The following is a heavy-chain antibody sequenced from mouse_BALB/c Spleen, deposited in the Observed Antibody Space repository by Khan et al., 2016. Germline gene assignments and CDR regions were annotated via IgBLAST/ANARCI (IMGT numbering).Heavy chain of an antibody. V-gene: IGHV2-6-7*01. CDR3: SSDYDGFAY. Sequence: QVQLKQPGPGLVAPSQSLSITCTVSGFSLTGYGVNWVRQPPGKGLEWLGKMWADGRTDYNSALKSRVSISKDNSKSQVFLKMNSLQTDDTASYSCSSDYDGFAYWGQGTLVIVSA. D-gene: IGHD2-12*01. CDR1: GFSLTGYG. J-gene: IGHJ3*01. CDR2: MWADGRT.